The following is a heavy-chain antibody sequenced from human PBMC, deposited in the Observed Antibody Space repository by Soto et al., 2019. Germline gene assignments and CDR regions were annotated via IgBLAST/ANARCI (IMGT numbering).Heavy chain of an antibody. CDR2: VSGNGGST. Sequence: EVQLLESGGGLVQPGGSQRLSCAASGFTFSSYEMSWVRQAPGKGLEWVSVVSGNGGSTHYADSVQGRFTISRDNSKNTVYLQMNSLSAEDTAVYYCAKERSLVVTAMDVWGHGTTVTVSS. V-gene: IGHV3-23*01. CDR1: GFTFSSYE. D-gene: IGHD2-21*02. CDR3: AKERSLVVTAMDV. J-gene: IGHJ6*02.